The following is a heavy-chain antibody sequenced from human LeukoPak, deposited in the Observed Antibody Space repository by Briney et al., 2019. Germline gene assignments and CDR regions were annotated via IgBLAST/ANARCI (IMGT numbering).Heavy chain of an antibody. V-gene: IGHV4-4*08. J-gene: IGHJ4*02. CDR2: FDSSGTS. CDR3: ARDSGYSSSWQEGNH. CDR1: GGSISNYY. Sequence: SETLSLTCTVSGGSISNYYWSWIRQPPGKGLEWIGYFDSSGTSNYNPSLKSRVTISVDTSKNQFSLKLSSVTAADTAVYYCARDSGYSSSWQEGNHWGQGTLVTVSS. D-gene: IGHD6-13*01.